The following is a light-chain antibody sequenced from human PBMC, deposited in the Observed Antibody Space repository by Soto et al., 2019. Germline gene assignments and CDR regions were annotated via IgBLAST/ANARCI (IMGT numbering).Light chain of an antibody. CDR2: KAS. Sequence: DIQMTQSPSTLSASVGDRVTITCRASQSISSWLAWYQQKPGKAPKLLIYKASSLESGVPLRFSGSGSGTEFTLTISNLQPDDFAIYYCQQYNSYPLTFGGGTKVEIK. CDR1: QSISSW. CDR3: QQYNSYPLT. J-gene: IGKJ4*01. V-gene: IGKV1-5*03.